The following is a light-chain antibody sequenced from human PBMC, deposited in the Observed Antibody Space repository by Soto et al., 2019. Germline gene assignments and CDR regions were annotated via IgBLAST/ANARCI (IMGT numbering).Light chain of an antibody. CDR2: EVS. CDR1: SSDVGAYKL. V-gene: IGLV2-14*01. Sequence: QSVLTQPASVSGSPGQSITIFCSGTSSDVGAYKLVSWYRHHPGKAPQVMIYEVSNRPSGVSNRFSGSKSGNTASLTISGLQPEDEGDYYCSSYTSTSTPWVFGGGTKLTVL. J-gene: IGLJ3*02. CDR3: SSYTSTSTPWV.